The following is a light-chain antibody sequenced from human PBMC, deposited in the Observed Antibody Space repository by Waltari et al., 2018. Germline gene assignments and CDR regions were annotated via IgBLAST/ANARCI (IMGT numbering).Light chain of an antibody. CDR2: GGS. Sequence: IQLTQSPLSLSASVGDRVTITCRASQGISSYLAWYQQKAGRAPKLLIYGGSTWPNGVPSRVSGSGFGTDFTLTISSLQPEDFATYYCLQVNSYPFTFGPGTTVDIK. CDR1: QGISSY. CDR3: LQVNSYPFT. J-gene: IGKJ3*01. V-gene: IGKV1-9*01.